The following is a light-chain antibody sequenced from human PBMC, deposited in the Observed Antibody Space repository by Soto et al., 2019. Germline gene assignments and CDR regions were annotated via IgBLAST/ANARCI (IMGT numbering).Light chain of an antibody. CDR1: TSDDGSYDL. V-gene: IGLV2-23*02. Sequence: QSVLTQTASVSGSPGQSITISCTGTTSDDGSYDLVSWYQHHPGKAPKLLIYEVSKRPSGVSDRFSGSKSGNTASLTISGLQTVDEADYYCCSFAGSSNLYVFGTETKLTVL. CDR2: EVS. J-gene: IGLJ1*01. CDR3: CSFAGSSNLYV.